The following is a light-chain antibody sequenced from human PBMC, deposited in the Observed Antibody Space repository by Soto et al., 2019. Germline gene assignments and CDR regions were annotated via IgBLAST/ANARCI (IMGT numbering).Light chain of an antibody. Sequence: QSALTQPASVSGSPGQSITTSCTGTGSDVGGYNYVSWYQQHPGKAPKVMIYDVSKRPSGISNRFSGSKSGNTASLTISGLQIEDEADYYCSSYTSGSTRVVFGGGTQLTVL. CDR2: DVS. CDR1: GSDVGGYNY. J-gene: IGLJ2*01. V-gene: IGLV2-14*03. CDR3: SSYTSGSTRVV.